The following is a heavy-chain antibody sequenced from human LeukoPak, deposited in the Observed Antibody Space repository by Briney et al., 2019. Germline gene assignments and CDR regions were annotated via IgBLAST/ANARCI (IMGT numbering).Heavy chain of an antibody. CDR2: MNPNSGNT. CDR1: GYTFTSYD. D-gene: IGHD3-22*01. CDR3: ARGYYYDSSGYSPGIDY. J-gene: IGHJ4*02. Sequence: GASVKVSCKASGYTFTSYDINWVRQVTGQGLEWMGWMNPNSGNTGYAQKFQGRVTMTRNTSISTAYMELSSLRSEDTAVYYCARGYYYDSSGYSPGIDYWGQGTLVTVSS. V-gene: IGHV1-8*01.